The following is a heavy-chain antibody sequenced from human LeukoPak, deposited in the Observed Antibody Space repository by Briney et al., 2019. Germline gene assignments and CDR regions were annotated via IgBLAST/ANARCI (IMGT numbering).Heavy chain of an antibody. CDR2: IYYSGST. CDR3: ARKRGYSGYDYHNWFDP. V-gene: IGHV4-39*01. Sequence: SETLSLTCTVSGGSISSSSYYWGWIRQPPGKGLEWIGSIYYSGSTYYNPSLKSRVTISVDTSKNQFSLKLSSVTAADTAAYYCARKRGYSGYDYHNWFDPWGQGTLVTVSS. D-gene: IGHD5-12*01. CDR1: GGSISSSSYY. J-gene: IGHJ5*02.